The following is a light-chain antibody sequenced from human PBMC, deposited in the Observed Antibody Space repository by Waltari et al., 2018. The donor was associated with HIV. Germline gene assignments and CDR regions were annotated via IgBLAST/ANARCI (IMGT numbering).Light chain of an antibody. V-gene: IGLV2-11*01. CDR3: CSYADNYPVV. Sequence: QSALTQPRSVSGSPGQSVPIPCTGTSSDVGGYNYVSWYQHHPGKAPKFMIYDVNKRPSGVPDRFSGPKSGNTASLTISGLQAEDEADYYCCSYADNYPVVFGGGTKLTVL. J-gene: IGLJ2*01. CDR1: SSDVGGYNY. CDR2: DVN.